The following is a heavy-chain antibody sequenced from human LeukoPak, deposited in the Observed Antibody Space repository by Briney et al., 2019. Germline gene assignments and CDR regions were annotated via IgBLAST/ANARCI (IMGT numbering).Heavy chain of an antibody. CDR1: GFTFSSYA. Sequence: GGSLRLSCAASGFTFSSYAMSWVRQAPGKGLEWLSYINIGGTNTHYADSVKGRFTISRDNAKKSLYLEMNNLRAEDTAVYYCATDGAGFDTWGQGVLVTVSS. V-gene: IGHV3-48*04. CDR3: ATDGAGFDT. CDR2: INIGGTNT. J-gene: IGHJ5*02.